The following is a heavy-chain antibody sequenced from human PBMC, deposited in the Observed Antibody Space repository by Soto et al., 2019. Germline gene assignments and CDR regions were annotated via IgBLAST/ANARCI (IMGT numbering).Heavy chain of an antibody. J-gene: IGHJ4*02. CDR1: GGSISSGGYS. CDR3: ARGVGYCSGGSCYGIPYFDY. D-gene: IGHD2-15*01. V-gene: IGHV4-30-2*01. Sequence: SETLSLPCAVPGGSISSGGYSWSWIRQPPGKGLEWIGYIYHSGGTYYNPSLKSRVTISVDRSKNQFSLKLSSVTAADTAVYYCARGVGYCSGGSCYGIPYFDYWGQGTLVTVSS. CDR2: IYHSGGT.